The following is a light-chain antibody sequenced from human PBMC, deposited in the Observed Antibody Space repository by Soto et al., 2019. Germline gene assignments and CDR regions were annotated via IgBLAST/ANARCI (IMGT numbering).Light chain of an antibody. CDR1: QSVSNN. V-gene: IGKV3-15*01. CDR3: QQYNNWPPWT. Sequence: ILMTQSPATLSVCPGERATLSCRASQSVSNNLAWYQQKPGQAPRLLIYDASTRATGIPARFSGSGSGTEFTLTISGLQSVDFAVYYCQQYNNWPPWTFGQETNVEIK. CDR2: DAS. J-gene: IGKJ1*01.